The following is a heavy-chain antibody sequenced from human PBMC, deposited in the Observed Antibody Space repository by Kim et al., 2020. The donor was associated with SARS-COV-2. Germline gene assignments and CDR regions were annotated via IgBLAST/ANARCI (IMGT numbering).Heavy chain of an antibody. D-gene: IGHD2-21*02. CDR3: ARPINGVTADYGMDV. CDR1: GYSFTSYW. V-gene: IGHV5-51*01. Sequence: GESLKISCKGSGYSFTSYWIGWVRQMPGKGLEWMGIIYPGDSDTRYSPSFQGQVTISADKSISTAYLQWSSLKASDTAMYYCARPINGVTADYGMDVWGQGTTVTVSS. J-gene: IGHJ6*02. CDR2: IYPGDSDT.